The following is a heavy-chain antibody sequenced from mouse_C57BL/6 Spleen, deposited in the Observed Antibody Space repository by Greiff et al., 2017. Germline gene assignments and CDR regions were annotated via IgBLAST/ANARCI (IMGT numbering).Heavy chain of an antibody. CDR1: GFTFSDYG. CDR2: ISSGSSTI. CDR3: ARDDYDGAMDY. V-gene: IGHV5-17*01. Sequence: LVESGGGLVKPGGSLKLSCAASGFTFSDYGMHWVRQAPEKGLEWVAYISSGSSTIYYADTVKGRFTISRDNAKNTLFLQMTSLRSEDTAMYYCARDDYDGAMDYWGQGTSVTVSS. D-gene: IGHD2-4*01. J-gene: IGHJ4*01.